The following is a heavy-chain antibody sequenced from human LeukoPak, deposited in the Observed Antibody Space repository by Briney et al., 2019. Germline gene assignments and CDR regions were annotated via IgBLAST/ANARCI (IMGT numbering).Heavy chain of an antibody. CDR3: AREGTSGWFYYYHMDV. Sequence: GGSLRLSCAASGFTVSSNYMSWVRQAPGKGLEWVSVIYSGGSTYYADSVKGRFTISRDNSKNTLYLQMNSLRAEDTAVFYCAREGTSGWFYYYHMDVWGKGTTVTVS. CDR2: IYSGGST. D-gene: IGHD6-19*01. CDR1: GFTVSSNY. V-gene: IGHV3-53*01. J-gene: IGHJ6*03.